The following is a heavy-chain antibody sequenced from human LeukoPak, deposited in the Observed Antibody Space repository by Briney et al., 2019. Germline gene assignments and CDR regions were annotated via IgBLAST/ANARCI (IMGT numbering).Heavy chain of an antibody. V-gene: IGHV3-48*04. CDR3: AGDYSKRGNWEIQGDP. CDR1: GFTFNTYS. Sequence: GGSLRLSCAASGFTFNTYSMNWVRQAPGKGLEWVSYITSSSSSIYYADSVKGRFTTSRDNAKNTLHLQMNSLRAEDTAVYYCAGDYSKRGNWEIQGDPWGQGTLVTVSS. D-gene: IGHD7-27*01. CDR2: ITSSSSSI. J-gene: IGHJ5*02.